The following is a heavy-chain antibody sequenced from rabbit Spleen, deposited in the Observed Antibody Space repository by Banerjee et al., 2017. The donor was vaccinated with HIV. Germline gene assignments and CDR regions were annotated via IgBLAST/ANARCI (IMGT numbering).Heavy chain of an antibody. D-gene: IGHD4-2*01. Sequence: QSLEESGGDLVKPGASLTLTCTASGFSFSSSYFMCWVRQAPGKGLEWIACIYTGSSANTYYASWAKGRFTISKTSSTMVTLQMTSLTAADTATYFCARSYDVGSTWAKFQFGLWGQGTLVTVS. CDR1: GFSFSSSYF. CDR2: IYTGSSANT. J-gene: IGHJ4*01. V-gene: IGHV1S40*01. CDR3: ARSYDVGSTWAKFQFGL.